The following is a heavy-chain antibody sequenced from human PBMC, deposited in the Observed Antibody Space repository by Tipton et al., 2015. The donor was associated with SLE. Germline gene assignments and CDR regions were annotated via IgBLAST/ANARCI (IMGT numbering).Heavy chain of an antibody. CDR2: IYYSGST. J-gene: IGHJ4*02. CDR3: ARDRSKGFDY. CDR1: GFTVSSNY. V-gene: IGHV4-59*02. Sequence: LRLSCAASGFTVSSNYMSWVRQAPGKGLEWIGYIYYSGSTNYNPSLKSRVTISVDTSKNQFSLKLSSVTAADTAVYYCARDRSKGFDYWGQGTLVTVSS.